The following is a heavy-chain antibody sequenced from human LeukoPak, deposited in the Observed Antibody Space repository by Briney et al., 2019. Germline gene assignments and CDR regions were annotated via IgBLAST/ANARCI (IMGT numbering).Heavy chain of an antibody. J-gene: IGHJ5*02. V-gene: IGHV4-4*02. CDR2: VNLQGGT. D-gene: IGHD2-15*01. CDR3: ARVICGGGSCYSDNWFDP. Sequence: SGTLSLTCDVSGGSITQTNYWTWVRQPPGKGLEWIGEVNLQGGTNYNPSLLRRVAISVDTSANHVSLQMTSVTAADTAVYYCARVICGGGSCYSDNWFDPWGQGTLVTVSS. CDR1: GGSITQTNY.